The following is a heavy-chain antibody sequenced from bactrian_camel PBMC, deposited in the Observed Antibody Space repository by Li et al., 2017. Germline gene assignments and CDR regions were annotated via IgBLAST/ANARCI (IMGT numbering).Heavy chain of an antibody. CDR3: AYSALPYGSTWYVFLYEYNY. Sequence: HVQLVESGGGLVQPGGSLRLSCAASGRTFVTYGMSWVRQAPGQGLEWVSSIHTGTSPTYYADSVKGRFTISRDNAKNTLYLQLNSLKPEDTAMYHCAYSALPYGSTWYVFLYEYNYWGQGTQVTVS. V-gene: IGHV3S1*01. CDR1: GRTFVTYG. D-gene: IGHD6*01. CDR2: IHTGTSPT. J-gene: IGHJ4*01.